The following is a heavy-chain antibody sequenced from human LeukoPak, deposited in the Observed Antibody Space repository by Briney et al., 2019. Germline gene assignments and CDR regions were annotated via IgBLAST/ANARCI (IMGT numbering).Heavy chain of an antibody. J-gene: IGHJ5*02. Sequence: PSETLSLTCTVSGGSISSSSYYWGWIRQPPGKGLEWIGSIYYSGSTYYNPSLKSRVTISVDTSKNQFSLKLSSVTAADTAVYYCAIGAEDYDYVWGSYRYGFDPWGQGTLVTVSS. D-gene: IGHD3-16*02. CDR1: GGSISSSSYY. V-gene: IGHV4-39*07. CDR2: IYYSGST. CDR3: AIGAEDYDYVWGSYRYGFDP.